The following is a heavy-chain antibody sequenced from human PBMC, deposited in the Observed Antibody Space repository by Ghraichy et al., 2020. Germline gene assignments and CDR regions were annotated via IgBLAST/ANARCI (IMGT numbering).Heavy chain of an antibody. V-gene: IGHV3-23*01. Sequence: GGSLRLSCAASGFTFGSYAMTWVRQAPGKGLEWVSAISSSGTATSYADSVKGRFTISRDNSKNTLYMQMNSLRVEDTAVYYCAKAVGGWSAYNRHFDYWGQGSLVTVSS. CDR3: AKAVGGWSAYNRHFDY. J-gene: IGHJ4*02. D-gene: IGHD3-3*01. CDR1: GFTFGSYA. CDR2: ISSSGTAT.